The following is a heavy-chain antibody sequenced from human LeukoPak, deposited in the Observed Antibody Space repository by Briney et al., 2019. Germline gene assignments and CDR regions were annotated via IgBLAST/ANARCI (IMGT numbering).Heavy chain of an antibody. V-gene: IGHV4-38-2*01. CDR2: IYYSGST. D-gene: IGHD5-24*01. J-gene: IGHJ4*02. Sequence: PSETLSLTCAVSGYSLSIDYYWGWIRQPPGKGLEWIGSIYYSGSTYYNPSLKSRVTISVDTSKNQFSLKLSSVTAADTAVYYCARGGGYNPFDYWGQGTLVTVSS. CDR1: GYSLSIDYY. CDR3: ARGGGYNPFDY.